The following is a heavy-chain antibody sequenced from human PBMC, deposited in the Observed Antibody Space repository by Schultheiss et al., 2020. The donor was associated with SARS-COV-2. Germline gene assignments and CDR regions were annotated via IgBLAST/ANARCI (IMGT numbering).Heavy chain of an antibody. D-gene: IGHD1-26*01. J-gene: IGHJ6*02. Sequence: GGSLRLSCAASGFTFSSYWMHWVRQAPGKGLVWVSRINSDGSSTSYADSVKGRFTISRDNAKNTLYLQMNSLRAEDTAVYYCAKARAPSYSHRGYGMDVWGQGTTVTVSS. V-gene: IGHV3-74*01. CDR2: INSDGSST. CDR1: GFTFSSYW. CDR3: AKARAPSYSHRGYGMDV.